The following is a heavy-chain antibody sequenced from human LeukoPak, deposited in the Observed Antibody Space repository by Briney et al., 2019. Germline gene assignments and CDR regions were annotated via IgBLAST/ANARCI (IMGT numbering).Heavy chain of an antibody. J-gene: IGHJ5*02. Sequence: GSVKVSCKASGYTFTGYYMHWVRPAPGQGLEWMGWINPNSGGTNYAQKFQGRVTMTRDTSISTAHMELSRLRSDDTAVYYCAGGPMVRGGYNWFDPWGQGTLVTVSS. CDR3: AGGPMVRGGYNWFDP. CDR1: GYTFTGYY. D-gene: IGHD3-10*01. CDR2: INPNSGGT. V-gene: IGHV1-2*02.